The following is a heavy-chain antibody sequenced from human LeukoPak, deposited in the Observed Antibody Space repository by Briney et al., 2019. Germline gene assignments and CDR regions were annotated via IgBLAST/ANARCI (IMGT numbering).Heavy chain of an antibody. CDR1: GYTFTSYA. J-gene: IGHJ5*02. CDR2: INAGNGNT. CDR3: ARDRGYGDHPSWFDP. Sequence: ASVKVSCKASGYTFTSYAMHWVRQAPGQRLEWMRWINAGNGNTKYSQKFQGRVTITRDTSASTAYMELSSLRSEDTAVYYCARDRGYGDHPSWFDPWGQGTQVTVSS. D-gene: IGHD5-12*01. V-gene: IGHV1-3*01.